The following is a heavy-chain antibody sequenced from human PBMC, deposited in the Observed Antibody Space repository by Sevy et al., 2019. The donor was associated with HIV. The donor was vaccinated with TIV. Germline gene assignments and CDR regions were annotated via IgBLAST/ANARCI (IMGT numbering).Heavy chain of an antibody. V-gene: IGHV4-34*01. CDR1: GGSFSGYY. CDR3: ARGPGAGWSGYYRYYYYGMDV. CDR2: INHSGST. Sequence: SETLSLTCAVYGGSFSGYYWSWIRQPPGKGLEWIGEINHSGSTNYNPSLKSRVTISVDTSKNQFSLKLSSVTAADTAVYYCARGPGAGWSGYYRYYYYGMDVWGQGNTVTVSS. D-gene: IGHD3-3*01. J-gene: IGHJ6*02.